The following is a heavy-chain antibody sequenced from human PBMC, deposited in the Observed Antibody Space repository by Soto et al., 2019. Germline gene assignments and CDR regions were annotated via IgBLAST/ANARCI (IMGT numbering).Heavy chain of an antibody. D-gene: IGHD3-22*01. CDR2: IIPIFGTA. J-gene: IGHJ3*02. Sequence: HVSWQASAGTVSSCAIRYVRQGPVQGLEWMGGIIPIFGTANYAQKFQGRVTITADKSTSTAYMELSSLRSEDTAVYYCAKDSYDSSGYYHDAFDIWGQGTMVKVSS. CDR1: AGTVSSCA. V-gene: IGHV1-69*06. CDR3: AKDSYDSSGYYHDAFDI.